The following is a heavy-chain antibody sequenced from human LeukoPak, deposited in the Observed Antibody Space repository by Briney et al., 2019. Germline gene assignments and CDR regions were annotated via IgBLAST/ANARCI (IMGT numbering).Heavy chain of an antibody. D-gene: IGHD3-10*01. CDR1: GGSISSGGYS. Sequence: PSETLSLTCAVSGGSISSGGYSWSWIRQPPGKGLEWIGYIYHSGSTYYNPSLKSRVTISVDRSKNQFSLKLSSVTAADTAVYYCARGGVEGLWFGDLGSGFDYWGQGTLVTVSS. J-gene: IGHJ4*02. V-gene: IGHV4-30-2*01. CDR3: ARGGVEGLWFGDLGSGFDY. CDR2: IYHSGST.